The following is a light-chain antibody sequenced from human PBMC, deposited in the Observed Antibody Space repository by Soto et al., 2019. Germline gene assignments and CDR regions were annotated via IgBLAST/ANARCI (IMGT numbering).Light chain of an antibody. CDR2: AAS. CDR1: QSIANY. J-gene: IGKJ5*01. Sequence: DIQMTHSPPSPSASVGDRVITTFSSSQSIANYLNFCQQKPGKAPKLLIYAASSLQSGVPSKFSGSGFGTDSTLTISSLQTEDSATYXXXQNYSPPPITCGQGTRRAIK. V-gene: IGKV1-39*01. CDR3: XQNYSPPPIT.